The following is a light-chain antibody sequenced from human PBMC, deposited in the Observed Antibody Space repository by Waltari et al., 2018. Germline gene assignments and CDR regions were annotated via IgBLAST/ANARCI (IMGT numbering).Light chain of an antibody. CDR3: GTWDSSLSGAV. CDR1: SSNIGNNY. CDR2: ENT. Sequence: QSVLTQPPSVSAAPGQRVTISCPGGSSNIGNNYVSWYRQFPGPAPKLLIYENTGRPAGIPGRFSGSKSVTSATLDITGLQAGDDADYYCGTWDSSLSGAVFGGGTHLTVL. V-gene: IGLV1-51*02. J-gene: IGLJ7*01.